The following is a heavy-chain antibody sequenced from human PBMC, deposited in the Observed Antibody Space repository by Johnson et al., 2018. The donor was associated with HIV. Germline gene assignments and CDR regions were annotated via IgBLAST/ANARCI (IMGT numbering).Heavy chain of an antibody. J-gene: IGHJ3*02. CDR2: IPFDGSNI. CDR1: GFAFSNYG. Sequence: QMLLVESGGGVVQPGNSLRLSCAASGFAFSNYGMHWVRQAPGKGLEWVAVIPFDGSNIKYANSVKGRLTISRDNSKNTLYLQLDNLRPEDTAVYYCARDRGIWGQGTMVTVSS. CDR3: ARDRGI. V-gene: IGHV3-30*03.